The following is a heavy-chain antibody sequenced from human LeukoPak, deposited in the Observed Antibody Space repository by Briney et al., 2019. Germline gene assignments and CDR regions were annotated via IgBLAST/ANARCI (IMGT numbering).Heavy chain of an antibody. J-gene: IGHJ3*02. Sequence: GGSLRLSCAASRFPFSTYEMNWVRQAPGKGLEWVSYITSGSSTTLYADSVRGRFTVFRDNSKNSLYLQMNSLRAEDTAIYYCARGGNTGYNYNAFDIWGQGTMVTVSS. CDR2: ITSGSSTT. CDR1: RFPFSTYE. V-gene: IGHV3-48*03. D-gene: IGHD3-9*01. CDR3: ARGGNTGYNYNAFDI.